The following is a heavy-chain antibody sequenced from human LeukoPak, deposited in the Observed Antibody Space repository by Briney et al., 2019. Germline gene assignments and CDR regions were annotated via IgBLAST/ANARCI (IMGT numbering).Heavy chain of an antibody. J-gene: IGHJ6*04. V-gene: IGHV3-7*01. CDR3: ARDRLGARDV. Sequence: GGSLRFSCTTSEYTLSYFWMSWVRQVPGKGLEWVANIKQDGSEKHYVDSVKGRFTISRDNAKNSLYLQMNSLRAEDTAVYYCARDRLGARDVWGKGTTVTISS. CDR1: EYTLSYFW. D-gene: IGHD3-16*01. CDR2: IKQDGSEK.